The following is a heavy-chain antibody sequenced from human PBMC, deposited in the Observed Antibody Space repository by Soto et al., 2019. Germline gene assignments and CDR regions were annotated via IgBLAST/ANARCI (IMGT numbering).Heavy chain of an antibody. Sequence: PSETLSLTCTVSGGSISSGGYYWSWIRQHPGKGLEWIGYIYYSGSTYYNPSPKSRVTISVDTSKNQFSLKLSSVTAADTAVYYCARGLGGLERLDYWGQGTLVTVSS. CDR1: GGSISSGGYY. V-gene: IGHV4-31*03. CDR3: ARGLGGLERLDY. J-gene: IGHJ4*02. CDR2: IYYSGST. D-gene: IGHD1-1*01.